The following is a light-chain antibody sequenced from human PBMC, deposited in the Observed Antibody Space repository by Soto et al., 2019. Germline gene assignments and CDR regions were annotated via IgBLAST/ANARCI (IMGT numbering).Light chain of an antibody. J-gene: IGKJ1*01. Sequence: DIVMTQSPDPLAVSLGERATINCKSSQSILYSSKNKNYLTWYQQKPGQPPKLLIYWASTRESGVPDRFSGSGSGTDFTLTISSLQAEDVAVYYCHQYYSSPPTFGQGTKVEIK. CDR2: WAS. CDR3: HQYYSSPPT. CDR1: QSILYSSKNKNY. V-gene: IGKV4-1*01.